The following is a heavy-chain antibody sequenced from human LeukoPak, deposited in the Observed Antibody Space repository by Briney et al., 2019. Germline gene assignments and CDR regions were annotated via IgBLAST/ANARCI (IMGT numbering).Heavy chain of an antibody. Sequence: ASVKVSCKVSGYTLTELSMHWVRQAPGKGLEWMGGFDPEDGETIYAQKFQGGVTMTEDTSTDTAYMELSSLRSEDTAVYYCATGAPELRSLEWLLYFDYWGQGTLVTVSS. CDR3: ATGAPELRSLEWLLYFDY. J-gene: IGHJ4*02. CDR1: GYTLTELS. CDR2: FDPEDGET. D-gene: IGHD3-3*01. V-gene: IGHV1-24*01.